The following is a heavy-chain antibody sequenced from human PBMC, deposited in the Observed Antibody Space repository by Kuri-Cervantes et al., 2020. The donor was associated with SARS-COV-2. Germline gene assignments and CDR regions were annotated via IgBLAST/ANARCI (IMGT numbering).Heavy chain of an antibody. V-gene: IGHV3-7*01. D-gene: IGHD2-15*01. J-gene: IGHJ5*01. CDR1: GITFSTYW. CDR2: IKQDGSEK. CDR3: AKDQHGIVVVVAAIES. Sequence: GESLKISCAASGITFSTYWMSWVRQAPGKGLEWVANIKQDGSEKFYVDSVKGRFTISRDNAKNMLFLQMDSLRVEDSAVYYCAKDQHGIVVVVAAIESWGQGIPVTVSS.